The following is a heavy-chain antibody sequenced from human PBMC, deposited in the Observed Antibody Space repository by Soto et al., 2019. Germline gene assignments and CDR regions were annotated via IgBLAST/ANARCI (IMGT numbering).Heavy chain of an antibody. CDR3: ARDLGYCGGDCSTFDY. CDR2: INPNSGGT. J-gene: IGHJ4*02. D-gene: IGHD2-21*02. Sequence: SVKVSCNASGYTFTGYYMHWVRLAPGQGLEWMGWINPNSGGTNYAQKFQGWVTMTRDTSISTAYMELSRLRSDDTAVYYCARDLGYCGGDCSTFDYWGQGTLVTVSS. CDR1: GYTFTGYY. V-gene: IGHV1-2*04.